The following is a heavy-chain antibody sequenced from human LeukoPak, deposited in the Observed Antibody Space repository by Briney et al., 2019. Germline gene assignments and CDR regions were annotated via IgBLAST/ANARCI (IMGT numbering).Heavy chain of an antibody. J-gene: IGHJ4*02. CDR2: IKRKTDGGKT. D-gene: IGHD6-19*01. V-gene: IGHV3-15*01. Sequence: GGSLRLSSAASGFTFTDAWMSWVRQAPGKGLEWVGRIKRKTDGGKTDYAAPVRGRFTISRDDSKDVLYLQMNSLETEDTAVYYCTTGRVQGEAVAGTGGFDYWGQGTLVTVSS. CDR3: TTGRVQGEAVAGTGGFDY. CDR1: GFTFTDAW.